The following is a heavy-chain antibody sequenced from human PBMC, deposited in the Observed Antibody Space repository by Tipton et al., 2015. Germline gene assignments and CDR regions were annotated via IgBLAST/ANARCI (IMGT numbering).Heavy chain of an antibody. CDR2: IMHVFARA. CDR3: ARDWGELEIANFVWFFYV. V-gene: IGHV1-69*01. J-gene: IGHJ2*01. CDR1: GGIFSTNV. D-gene: IGHD5-24*01. Sequence: QVQLVQSGTEMKKPGSSVKVSCKAPGGIFSTNVISWLRQAPGQGLEWMGGIMHVFARANYAQKFQDRVTISADESTNTAYMELRSLRSDDTAVYYCARDWGELEIANFVWFFYVWGRGTLVTVSS.